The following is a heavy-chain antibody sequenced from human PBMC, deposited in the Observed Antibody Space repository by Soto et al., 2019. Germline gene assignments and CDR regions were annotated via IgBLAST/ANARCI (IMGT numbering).Heavy chain of an antibody. CDR3: ARDTLRSNYYGMDV. D-gene: IGHD3-16*01. Sequence: QVQLQESGPGLVKPSQTLSLTCTVSGGSISSGGYYWSWIRQHPGKGLEWIGYIYYSGSTYYNPSLKSRVNISVDTSKNQFSLKLSSVTAADTAVYYCARDTLRSNYYGMDVWGQGTTVTVSS. V-gene: IGHV4-31*03. J-gene: IGHJ6*02. CDR2: IYYSGST. CDR1: GGSISSGGYY.